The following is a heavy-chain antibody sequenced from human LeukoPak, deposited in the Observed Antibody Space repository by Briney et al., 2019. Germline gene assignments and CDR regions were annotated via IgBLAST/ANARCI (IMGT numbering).Heavy chain of an antibody. V-gene: IGHV6-1*01. CDR1: GDSVSSNSAA. CDR3: ARSDGYPTEVHYYMDV. J-gene: IGHJ6*03. Sequence: SQTLSLTCAISGDSVSSNSAAWNWIRQSPSRGLEWLGRTYYRSKWYNDYAVSVKSRITINPDTSKNQFSLQLNSVTPEDTAVYYCARSDGYPTEVHYYMDVWGKGTTFTVSS. D-gene: IGHD5-24*01. CDR2: TYYRSKWYN.